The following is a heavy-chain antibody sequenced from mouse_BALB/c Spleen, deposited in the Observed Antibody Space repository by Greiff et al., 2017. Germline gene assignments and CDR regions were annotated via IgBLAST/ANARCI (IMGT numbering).Heavy chain of an antibody. CDR1: GDSITSGY. CDR2: ISYSGST. Sequence: EVKVVESGPSLVKPSQTLSLTCSVTGDSITSGYWNWIRKFPGNKLEYMGYISYSGSTYYNPSLKSRISITRDTSKNQYYLQLNSVTTEDTATYYCARYLMGYSFMDYWGQGTSVTVSS. J-gene: IGHJ4*01. V-gene: IGHV3-8*02. D-gene: IGHD2-3*01. CDR3: ARYLMGYSFMDY.